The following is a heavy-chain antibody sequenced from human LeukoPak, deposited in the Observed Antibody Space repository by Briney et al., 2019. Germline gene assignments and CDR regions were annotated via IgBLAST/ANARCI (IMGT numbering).Heavy chain of an antibody. D-gene: IGHD4-23*01. CDR2: IKQDGSEK. J-gene: IGHJ5*02. CDR1: GFTFSSYW. CDR3: ARVTHGDWFDP. Sequence: GGPLRLSCAASGFTFSSYWMSWVRQAPGKGLEWVANIKQDGSEKYYVDSVKGRFTISRDNAKNSLYLQMNSLRAEDTAVYYCARVTHGDWFDPWGQGTLVTVSS. V-gene: IGHV3-7*01.